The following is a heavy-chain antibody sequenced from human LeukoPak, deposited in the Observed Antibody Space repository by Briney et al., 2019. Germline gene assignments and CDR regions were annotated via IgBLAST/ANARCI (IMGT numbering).Heavy chain of an antibody. D-gene: IGHD4-17*01. V-gene: IGHV3-7*05. CDR3: ARLKTYAYDY. CDR2: IKQDGRDK. Sequence: GGALRLSCAASGFTFSSNWMSWVRQAPGKGLEWVANIKQDGRDKYYVDSVKGRFTISRDNAKNSLCLQMNSLRAEDTAVYYCARLKTYAYDYWGQGTLVTVSS. J-gene: IGHJ4*02. CDR1: GFTFSSNW.